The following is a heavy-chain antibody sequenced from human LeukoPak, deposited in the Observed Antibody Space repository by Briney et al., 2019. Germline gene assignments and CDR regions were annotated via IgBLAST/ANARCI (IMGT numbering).Heavy chain of an antibody. CDR1: GFRFSDYW. Sequence: SGGSLRLSCVVSGFRFSDYWMHWVRKAPGKGLVWVSGIKTDGSDRRYADFVTGRFTISRDNSKNTLYLQMNSLRAEDTAVYYCARDDCGGDCYNYYYYGMDVWGQGTTVTVSS. D-gene: IGHD2-21*02. CDR2: IKTDGSDR. CDR3: ARDDCGGDCYNYYYYGMDV. J-gene: IGHJ6*02. V-gene: IGHV3-74*01.